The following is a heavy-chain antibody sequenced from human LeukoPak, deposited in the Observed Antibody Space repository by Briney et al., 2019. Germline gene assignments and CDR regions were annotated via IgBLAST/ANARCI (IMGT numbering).Heavy chain of an antibody. Sequence: TSETLSLTCTVSGGSISSYYWSWIRQPPGKGLEWIGYIYYSGSTNYSPSLKSRVTMSVDTSKNQFSLKLSSVTAADTAVYYCARNLPSDYDFWSGYLAVSFDIWGQGTMVTVSS. CDR2: IYYSGST. V-gene: IGHV4-59*12. J-gene: IGHJ3*02. D-gene: IGHD3-3*01. CDR1: GGSISSYY. CDR3: ARNLPSDYDFWSGYLAVSFDI.